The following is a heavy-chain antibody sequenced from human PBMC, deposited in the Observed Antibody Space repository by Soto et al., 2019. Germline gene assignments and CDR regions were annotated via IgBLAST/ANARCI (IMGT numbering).Heavy chain of an antibody. CDR2: IQCDGNTK. CDR1: GFNFSPST. Sequence: QVQLVESGGSVVQVGRSLRLSCAASGFNFSPSTMQWVRQAPGKGLECVAVIQCDGNTKYYADSVKGRFTISRDDSKSTLCRQMNALRVEATAVYYCSRGDGTGSGTDCWGQGTLVTVSS. CDR3: SRGDGTGSGTDC. J-gene: IGHJ4*02. D-gene: IGHD6-13*01. V-gene: IGHV3-33*01.